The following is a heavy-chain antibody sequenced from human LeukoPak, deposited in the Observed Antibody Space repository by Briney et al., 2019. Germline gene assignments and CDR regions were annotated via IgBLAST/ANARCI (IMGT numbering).Heavy chain of an antibody. CDR3: ARDWGGAVDY. J-gene: IGHJ4*02. CDR1: GGSISSGGYY. V-gene: IGHV4-31*03. Sequence: SETLSLTCTVSGGSISSGGYYWSWIRQHPGKGLEWIGYIYYSGSTYYNPSLKSRVTISVDTSKNQFSLKLSSVTAADTAVYYCARDWGGAVDYWGQGTLVTVSS. CDR2: IYYSGST. D-gene: IGHD3-16*01.